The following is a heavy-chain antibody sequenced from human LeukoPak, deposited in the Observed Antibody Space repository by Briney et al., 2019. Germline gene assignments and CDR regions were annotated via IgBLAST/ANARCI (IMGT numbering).Heavy chain of an antibody. J-gene: IGHJ4*02. CDR1: GGSISSTNR. D-gene: IGHD1-26*01. CDR3: SRESGAFSPFGY. CDR2: ISLSGLT. Sequence: TSGTLSLTCGVSGGSISSTNRWSWVRQPPGQGLEWIGEISLSGLTNYNPSLKSRVTMSLDKSKNHLSLNLTSVTAADTAVYYCSRESGAFSPFGYWGEGTLVTVSS. V-gene: IGHV4-4*02.